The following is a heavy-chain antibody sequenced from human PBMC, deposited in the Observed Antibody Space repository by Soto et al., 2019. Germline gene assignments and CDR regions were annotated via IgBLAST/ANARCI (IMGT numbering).Heavy chain of an antibody. CDR3: ARDLATVTTSGDY. CDR1: GYTFTSYA. J-gene: IGHJ4*02. CDR2: INAGNGNT. D-gene: IGHD4-4*01. V-gene: IGHV1-3*01. Sequence: ASVKVSCKASGYTFTSYAMHWVRQAPGQRLEWMGWINAGNGNTKYSQKFQGRVTITRDTSASTAYMELSSLRSEDTAVYYCARDLATVTTSGDYWGQGTLVTVS.